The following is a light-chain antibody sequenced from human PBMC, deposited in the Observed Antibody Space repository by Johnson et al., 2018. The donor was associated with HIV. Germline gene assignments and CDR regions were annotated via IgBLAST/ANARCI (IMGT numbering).Light chain of an antibody. V-gene: IGLV1-51*01. Sequence: QSVLTQPPSVSAAPGQKVTISCSGSSSNIGNNYVSWYQQVPGAAPKLLIYDNNKRPSGIPDRFSGSKSGTSATLGITGLQTGDEADYYCGTWVSSRTTGFFGTGTKVTVL. CDR3: GTWVSSRTTGF. CDR2: DNN. J-gene: IGLJ1*01. CDR1: SSNIGNNY.